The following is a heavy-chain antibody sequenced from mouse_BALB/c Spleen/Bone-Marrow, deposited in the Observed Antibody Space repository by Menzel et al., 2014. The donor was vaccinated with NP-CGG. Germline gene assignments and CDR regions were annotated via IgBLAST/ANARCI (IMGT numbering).Heavy chain of an antibody. CDR3: ARVYSDDYEAWFAY. D-gene: IGHD2-13*01. J-gene: IGHJ3*01. CDR1: GFTFTDYY. V-gene: IGHV7-3*02. Sequence: EVQLVESGGGLAQPGGSLRLSCGTSGFTFTDYYMSWVRQPPGKALEWLGFIRNKANGYTTEYSASVKGRFTISRDNSQSTLYLQMNTLRAEESAIYYCARVYSDDYEAWFAYWGQGTLVTVSA. CDR2: IRNKANGYTT.